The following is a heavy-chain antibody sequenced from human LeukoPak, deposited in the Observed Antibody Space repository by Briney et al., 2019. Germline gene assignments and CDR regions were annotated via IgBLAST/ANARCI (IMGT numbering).Heavy chain of an antibody. CDR1: GSTFSSYA. V-gene: IGHV3-23*01. Sequence: GGSLRLSCAASGSTFSSYAMSWVRQAPGKGLEWVSVISGSGGSTYYADSVKGRFTISRDNSKNTLYLQMNSLRAEDTAVYYCAKCVGREDYFDYWGQGTLVTVSS. J-gene: IGHJ4*02. CDR2: ISGSGGST. CDR3: AKCVGREDYFDY. D-gene: IGHD1-26*01.